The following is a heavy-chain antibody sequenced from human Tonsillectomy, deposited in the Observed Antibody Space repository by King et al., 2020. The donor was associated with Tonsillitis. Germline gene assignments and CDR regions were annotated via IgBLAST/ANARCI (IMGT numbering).Heavy chain of an antibody. CDR1: GFRFSDYA. CDR2: IRFDESKI. CDR3: VKDRQGYTHGGLGYVDY. J-gene: IGHJ4*02. D-gene: IGHD5-18*01. V-gene: IGHV3-30*02. Sequence: GQLVQSGGGVVQPGGSLRLSCEASGFRFSDYAMHWVRQAPGKGLEWVAFIRFDESKIDHADSLKGRVTVSRDNSKNTLYLQMNSLRAEDTAVYYCVKDRQGYTHGGLGYVDYWGQGALVTVSS.